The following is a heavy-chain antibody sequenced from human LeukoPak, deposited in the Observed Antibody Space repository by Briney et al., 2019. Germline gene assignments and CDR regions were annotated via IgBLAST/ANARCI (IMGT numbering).Heavy chain of an antibody. Sequence: PSETLSLTCAVYGGSFSGYYWSWIRQPPGKGLEWIGEINHSGSTNYNPSLKSRVTISVDTSKNQFSLKLSSVTAADTAVYYCARGRWVVATPGPLDYWGQGTLVTVSS. J-gene: IGHJ4*02. CDR1: GGSFSGYY. D-gene: IGHD2-15*01. CDR3: ARGRWVVATPGPLDY. V-gene: IGHV4-34*01. CDR2: INHSGST.